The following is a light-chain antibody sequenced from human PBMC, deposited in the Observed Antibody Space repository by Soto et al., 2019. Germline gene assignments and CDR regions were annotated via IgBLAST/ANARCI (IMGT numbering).Light chain of an antibody. CDR3: QQYNNWPPYT. CDR2: GAS. Sequence: DIVMTQSPATLSVSPGERATLSCRASQSVSSNLAWYQQKPGQAPRLLISGASTRATGIPARFSGSGSGTEFTLTISSLQSEDFAVYYCQQYNNWPPYTFGQGTKLEIK. J-gene: IGKJ2*01. CDR1: QSVSSN. V-gene: IGKV3-15*01.